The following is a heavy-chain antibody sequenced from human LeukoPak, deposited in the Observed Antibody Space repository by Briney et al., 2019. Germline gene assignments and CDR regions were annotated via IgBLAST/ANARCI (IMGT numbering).Heavy chain of an antibody. CDR3: TVYYYDSSGYYPAGY. D-gene: IGHD3-22*01. Sequence: GGSLRLSCAASGFTFRNSAMQWVRQAPGKGLEWVGRIRSKAGSYATAYAASVKGIFTISRDDSKNTAYLQMNSLKTEDTAVYYCTVYYYDSSGYYPAGYWGQGTLVTVSS. V-gene: IGHV3-73*01. CDR2: IRSKAGSYAT. CDR1: GFTFRNSA. J-gene: IGHJ4*02.